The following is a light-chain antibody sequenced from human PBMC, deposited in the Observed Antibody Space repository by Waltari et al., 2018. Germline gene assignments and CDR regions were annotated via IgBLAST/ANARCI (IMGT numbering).Light chain of an antibody. V-gene: IGKV4-1*01. CDR1: LSILDSSENKNY. J-gene: IGKJ3*01. Sequence: DIVMTQSPDSLSVSLGEMATINSKSILSILDSSENKNYLRWYYQKSGQSPKLLIYGAPTRESGVPDRFIGSGSGTDFTLTISSLQAEDVAVYYCQQYYSTPFTFGPGTKVDIK. CDR3: QQYYSTPFT. CDR2: GAP.